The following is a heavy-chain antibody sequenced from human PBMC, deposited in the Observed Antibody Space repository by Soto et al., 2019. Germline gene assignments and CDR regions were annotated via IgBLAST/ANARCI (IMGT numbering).Heavy chain of an antibody. V-gene: IGHV3-49*03. J-gene: IGHJ3*02. CDR1: GFTFGDYA. Sequence: GGSLRLSCTASGFTFGDYAMSWFRQAPGKGLEWVGFIRSKAYGGTTEYAASVKGRFTISRDDSKSIAYLQMNSLKTEDTAVYYCNRDGSGVTAKDDAFDIWGQGTMVTVSS. CDR2: IRSKAYGGTT. D-gene: IGHD3-10*01. CDR3: NRDGSGVTAKDDAFDI.